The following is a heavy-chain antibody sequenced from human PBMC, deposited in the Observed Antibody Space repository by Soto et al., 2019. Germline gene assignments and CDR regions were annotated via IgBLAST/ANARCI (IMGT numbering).Heavy chain of an antibody. D-gene: IGHD3-22*01. V-gene: IGHV1-58*01. J-gene: IGHJ4*02. CDR1: GFTFTSSA. CDR3: AADPDDSSGYMHFDY. CDR2: IVVGSGNT. Sequence: QMQLVQSGPEVKKPGTSVKVSCKASGFTFTSSAVQWVRQARGQRLEWISWIVVGSGNTNYAQKFQERITKTMDMSTSPAYMELSSRRSEDTAVYYCAADPDDSSGYMHFDYWGQGTLGTVSS.